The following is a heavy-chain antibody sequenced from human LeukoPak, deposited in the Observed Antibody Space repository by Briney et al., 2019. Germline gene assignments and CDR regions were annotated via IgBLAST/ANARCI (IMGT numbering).Heavy chain of an antibody. D-gene: IGHD4-17*01. J-gene: IGHJ3*02. CDR2: IYYSGST. CDR3: ARLDYGDYGSGAFDI. V-gene: IGHV4-39*07. Sequence: SETLSLTCTVSGGSISSSSYYWGWIRQPPGKGLEWIGSIYYSGSTYYNPSLKSRVTISVDTSKNQFSLKLSSVTAADTAVYYCARLDYGDYGSGAFDIWGQGTMVTVSS. CDR1: GGSISSSSYY.